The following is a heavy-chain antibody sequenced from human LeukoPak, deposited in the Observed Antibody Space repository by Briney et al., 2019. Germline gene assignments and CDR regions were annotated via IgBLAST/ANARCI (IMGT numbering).Heavy chain of an antibody. CDR2: IYSSGST. Sequence: PSETLSLTCTVSGGSINSYYWSWIRQPPGKGLEWIGYIYSSGSTNYNPSLKSRVTISVDTSKNQFSLKLSSVTAADTAVYYCARSSSSDAFDIWGQGTMVTVSS. CDR1: GGSINSYY. D-gene: IGHD2-2*01. CDR3: ARSSSSDAFDI. V-gene: IGHV4-59*01. J-gene: IGHJ3*02.